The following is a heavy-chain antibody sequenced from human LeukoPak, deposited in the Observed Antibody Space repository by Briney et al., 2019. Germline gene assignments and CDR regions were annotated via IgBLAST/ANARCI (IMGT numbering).Heavy chain of an antibody. Sequence: GGSLRLSCTASGFSFSDYAMSWVRQAPGKGLEWVSAISGGVGVGGTYYADSVKGRFTISRDNSKSTLHLQMSSLRAEDTAVYYCAKRTKYGIHALDYWGQGTLVTVSS. CDR1: GFSFSDYA. CDR2: ISGGVGVGGT. J-gene: IGHJ4*02. CDR3: AKRTKYGIHALDY. D-gene: IGHD1-26*01. V-gene: IGHV3-23*01.